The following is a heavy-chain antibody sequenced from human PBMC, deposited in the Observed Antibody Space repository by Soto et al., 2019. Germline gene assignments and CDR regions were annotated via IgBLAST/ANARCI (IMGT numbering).Heavy chain of an antibody. V-gene: IGHV4-39*01. Sequence: PSETLSLTCTVSGGSISSSSYYWGWIRQPPGKGLEWIGSIYYSGSTYYNPSLKSRVTISVDTSKNQFSLKLSSVTAADTAVYYCASLPDYYYYGMDVWGQGTTVTVSS. CDR1: GGSISSSSYY. J-gene: IGHJ6*02. CDR3: ASLPDYYYYGMDV. CDR2: IYYSGST.